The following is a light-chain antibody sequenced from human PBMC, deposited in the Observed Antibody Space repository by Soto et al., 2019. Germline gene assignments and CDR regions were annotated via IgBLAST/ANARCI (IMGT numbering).Light chain of an antibody. Sequence: IQMTQSPSSVSASVGDRVTMTCRASQGVGGWLAWYQQKPGKVPQLLIYATSSLHSGVPSRFSGSGSGTDFTLSISSLQPEDFATYYCQQTHSLPLSFGPGTKVDIK. CDR1: QGVGGW. J-gene: IGKJ3*01. CDR3: QQTHSLPLS. V-gene: IGKV1-12*01. CDR2: ATS.